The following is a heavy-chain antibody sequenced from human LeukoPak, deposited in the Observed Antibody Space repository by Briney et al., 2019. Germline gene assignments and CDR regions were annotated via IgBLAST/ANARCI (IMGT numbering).Heavy chain of an antibody. CDR1: GYTFTSYY. D-gene: IGHD6-19*01. Sequence: ASVKVSCKASGYTFTSYYMHWVRQAPGQGLEWMGIINPSGGSTSYAQKFQGRVTMTRDMSTSTVYMELSSLRSEDTAVYYCARETREYSSGWYVRVGSDWFDPWGQGTLVTVSS. V-gene: IGHV1-46*01. J-gene: IGHJ5*02. CDR2: INPSGGST. CDR3: ARETREYSSGWYVRVGSDWFDP.